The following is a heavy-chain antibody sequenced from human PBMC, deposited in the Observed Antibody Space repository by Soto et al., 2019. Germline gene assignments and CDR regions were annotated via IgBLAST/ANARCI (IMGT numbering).Heavy chain of an antibody. V-gene: IGHV3-48*02. D-gene: IGHD5-12*01. CDR3: ARVISGYGYYYYYGMDV. J-gene: IGHJ6*02. CDR2: ISSSSSTI. CDR1: GFTFSSYS. Sequence: EVQLVESGGGLVQPGGSLRLSCAASGFTFSSYSMNWVRQAPGKGLEWVSYISSSSSTIYYADSVKGRFTISRDNAKNAXYLQMISLRDEDTAVYYCARVISGYGYYYYYGMDVWGQGTTVTVSS.